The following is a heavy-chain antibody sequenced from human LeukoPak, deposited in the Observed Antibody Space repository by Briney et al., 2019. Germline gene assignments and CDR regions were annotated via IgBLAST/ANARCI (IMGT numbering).Heavy chain of an antibody. J-gene: IGHJ3*02. CDR3: AKDYGDYGVSAFDI. CDR2: ISGSGGST. CDR1: GFTFSSYA. V-gene: IGHV3-23*01. D-gene: IGHD4-17*01. Sequence: PGGSLRLSCAASGFTFSSYAMSWVRQAPGKGLEWVSAISGSGGSTYYADSVKGRFTISRDNAKNSLYLQMNSLRAEDTALYYCAKDYGDYGVSAFDIWGQGTMVTVSS.